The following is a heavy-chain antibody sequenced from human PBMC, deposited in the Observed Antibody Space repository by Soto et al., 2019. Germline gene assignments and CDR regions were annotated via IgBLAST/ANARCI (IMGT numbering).Heavy chain of an antibody. V-gene: IGHV1-69*12. J-gene: IGHJ6*02. CDR1: GGTFSSYA. CDR2: IIPIFGTA. CDR3: AADYDFWSGYYDTGDYYYGTDV. D-gene: IGHD3-3*01. Sequence: QVQLVQSGAEVKKPGSSVKVSCKASGGTFSSYAISWVRQAPGQGLEWMGGIIPIFGTANYAQKFQGRVTITADESTSTAYMELSSLRSEDTAVYYCAADYDFWSGYYDTGDYYYGTDVWGQGTTVTVSS.